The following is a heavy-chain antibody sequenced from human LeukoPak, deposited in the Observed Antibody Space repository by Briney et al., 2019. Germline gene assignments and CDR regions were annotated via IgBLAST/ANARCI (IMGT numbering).Heavy chain of an antibody. J-gene: IGHJ5*02. Sequence: SETLSLTCTVSGGSISSYYWSWIRQPPGKGLEWIGYIYYSGSTNYNPSLKSRVTISVDTSKNQFSLKLSSVTAADTAVYYCARGAVGATRPVFQRRRGWFDPWGQGTLVTVSS. D-gene: IGHD1-26*01. CDR1: GGSISSYY. CDR2: IYYSGST. V-gene: IGHV4-59*12. CDR3: ARGAVGATRPVFQRRRGWFDP.